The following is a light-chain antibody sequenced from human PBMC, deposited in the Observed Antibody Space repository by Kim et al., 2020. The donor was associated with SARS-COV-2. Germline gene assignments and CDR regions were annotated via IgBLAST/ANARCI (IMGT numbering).Light chain of an antibody. V-gene: IGKV1-27*01. CDR1: QDIANY. CDR2: AAS. Sequence: GSVGEGVTITCRASQDIANYLAWYQQKPGKVPKLLVYAASALKSGVPSRFSGRRSGTDFTLTISNLQPEDVATYYCQKYDSAPWTFGQGTKVDIK. J-gene: IGKJ1*01. CDR3: QKYDSAPWT.